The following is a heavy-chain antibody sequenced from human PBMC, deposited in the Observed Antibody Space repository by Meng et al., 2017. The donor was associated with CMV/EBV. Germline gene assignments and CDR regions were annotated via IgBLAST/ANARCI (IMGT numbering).Heavy chain of an antibody. V-gene: IGHV4-4*07. CDR2: IYTSGST. Sequence: HGHMQESGPGLVKPSETLSLPCTGSGGSISSYYWSWIRQPAGKGLEWIGRIYTSGSTNYNPSLKSRVTMSVDTSKNQFSLKLSSVTAADTAVYYCARHGDTAMVVGIDYWGQGTLVTVSS. CDR1: GGSISSYY. J-gene: IGHJ4*02. D-gene: IGHD5-18*01. CDR3: ARHGDTAMVVGIDY.